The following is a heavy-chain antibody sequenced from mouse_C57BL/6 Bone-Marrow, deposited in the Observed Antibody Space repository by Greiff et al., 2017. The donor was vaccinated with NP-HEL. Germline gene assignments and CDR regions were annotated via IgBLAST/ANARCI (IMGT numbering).Heavy chain of an antibody. CDR2: INPYNGGT. V-gene: IGHV1-19*01. D-gene: IGHD2-3*01. J-gene: IGHJ1*03. CDR3: ARDGYPWYFDV. Sequence: VQLQQSGPVLVKPGASVKMSCKASGYTFTDYYMNWVKQSHGKSLEWIGVINPYNGGTSYNQKFKGKATLTVDKSSSTAYMELNSLTSEDSAVYYCARDGYPWYFDVWGTGTTVTVSS. CDR1: GYTFTDYY.